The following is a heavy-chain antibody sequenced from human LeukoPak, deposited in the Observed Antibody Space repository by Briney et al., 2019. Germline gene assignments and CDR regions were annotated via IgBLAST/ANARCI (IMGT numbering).Heavy chain of an antibody. CDR1: GFTFSSYW. CDR2: INSDGSST. Sequence: GGSLRLSCAASGFTFSSYWMHWVRQAPGEELVWVSRINSDGSSTSYADSVKGRFTISRDNAKNTLYLQMNSLRAEDTAVYYCARAQHIVVLTANENWFDPWGQGTLVTVAS. D-gene: IGHD2-21*02. J-gene: IGHJ5*02. V-gene: IGHV3-74*01. CDR3: ARAQHIVVLTANENWFDP.